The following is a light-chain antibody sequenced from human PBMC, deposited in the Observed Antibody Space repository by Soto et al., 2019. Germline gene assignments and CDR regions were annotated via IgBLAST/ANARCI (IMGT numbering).Light chain of an antibody. J-gene: IGKJ1*01. Sequence: EIVLTQSPGTLSLSPGERATLSCRASQSVSSSFLAWYQQKPGQAPRLLIYGASSTATGIPDRFSGSVSGTDFTLTISRLEPEDFAGYYCQQYGSSPWPFGQGTKVEIK. CDR2: GAS. CDR1: QSVSSSF. CDR3: QQYGSSPWP. V-gene: IGKV3-20*01.